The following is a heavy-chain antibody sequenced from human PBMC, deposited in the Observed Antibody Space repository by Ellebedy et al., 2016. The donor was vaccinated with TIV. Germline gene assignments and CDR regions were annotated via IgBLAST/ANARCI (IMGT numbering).Heavy chain of an antibody. J-gene: IGHJ6*02. Sequence: GGSLRLXCAASGFTFSSYGMHWVRQAPGKGLEWVAVIWYDGSNKYYADSVKGRFTISRDNSKNTLYLQMNSLRAEDTAVYYCAREVRGGSGSRYGMDVWGQGTTVTVSS. D-gene: IGHD3-10*01. CDR3: AREVRGGSGSRYGMDV. CDR1: GFTFSSYG. CDR2: IWYDGSNK. V-gene: IGHV3-33*01.